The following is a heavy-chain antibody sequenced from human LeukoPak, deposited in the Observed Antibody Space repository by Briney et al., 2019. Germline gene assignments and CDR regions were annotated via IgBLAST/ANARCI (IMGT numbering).Heavy chain of an antibody. V-gene: IGHV3-7*01. CDR2: INPDGSEK. J-gene: IGHJ5*02. D-gene: IGHD6-19*01. CDR1: GLTVRNFW. Sequence: PGVSVGLSCAASGLTVRNFWMSWVRQAPGNGRKGLAYINPDGSEKYYVVYVKVRITIARDNAKDSLELQMKSLNADETAVYYCTRDRVAGSWGQGTLVAVSS. CDR3: TRDRVAGS.